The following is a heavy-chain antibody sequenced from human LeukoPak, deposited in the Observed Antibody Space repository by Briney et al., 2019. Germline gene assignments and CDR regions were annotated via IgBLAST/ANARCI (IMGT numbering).Heavy chain of an antibody. Sequence: GASVKVSCKASGYTFTSYYMHWVRQAPGQGLEWMGIINPSGGSTSYAQKFQGRVTMTRDTSISTAYMELSRLRSDDTAVYYCARSYPIAAADNYFDYWGQGTLVTVSS. J-gene: IGHJ4*02. CDR2: INPSGGST. V-gene: IGHV1-46*01. CDR1: GYTFTSYY. D-gene: IGHD6-13*01. CDR3: ARSYPIAAADNYFDY.